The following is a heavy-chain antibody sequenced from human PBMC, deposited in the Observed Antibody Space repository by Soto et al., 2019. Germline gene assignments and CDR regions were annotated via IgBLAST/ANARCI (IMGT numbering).Heavy chain of an antibody. CDR1: GLTVSGTKY. D-gene: IGHD1-1*01. CDR3: ASWHEREHAYDV. Sequence: DVQLVESGGLIQPGESLRLSCAAFGLTVSGTKYVAWVRQAPGKGLEWVSALYDVFGSFYADSVKGRFTTSSDRSKSTVYLQMNDLRPDDTAVYYCASWHEREHAYDVWGQGTTVIVSS. CDR2: LYDVFGS. J-gene: IGHJ3*01. V-gene: IGHV3-53*01.